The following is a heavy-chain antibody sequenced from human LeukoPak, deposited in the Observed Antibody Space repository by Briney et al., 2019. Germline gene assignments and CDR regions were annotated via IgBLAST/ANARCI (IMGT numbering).Heavy chain of an antibody. V-gene: IGHV1-69*05. Sequence: ASVKVSCKASGGTFSSYAISWVRQAPGQGLEWMGGIIPIFGTANYAQKFQGRVTITTDESTSTAYMELSSLRSEDTAVYYCARVEYQLLYANWFDPWGQGTLVTVSS. CDR3: ARVEYQLLYANWFDP. CDR2: IIPIFGTA. CDR1: GGTFSSYA. D-gene: IGHD2-2*02. J-gene: IGHJ5*02.